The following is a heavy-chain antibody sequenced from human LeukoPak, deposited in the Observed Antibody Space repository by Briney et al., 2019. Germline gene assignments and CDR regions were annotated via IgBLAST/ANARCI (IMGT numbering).Heavy chain of an antibody. Sequence: PSETLSLTCSISGYSISSGYFWGWIRQPPGKGLEWIGNIHHDGITYYNPSLKSRVTISLDPSKNQFSLKLTSVAAADTALYHCARVHYYDASDYSTSNWFDPWGQGTRVTVSS. CDR3: ARVHYYDASDYSTSNWFDP. D-gene: IGHD3-22*01. CDR2: IHHDGIT. CDR1: GYSISSGYF. V-gene: IGHV4-38-2*02. J-gene: IGHJ5*02.